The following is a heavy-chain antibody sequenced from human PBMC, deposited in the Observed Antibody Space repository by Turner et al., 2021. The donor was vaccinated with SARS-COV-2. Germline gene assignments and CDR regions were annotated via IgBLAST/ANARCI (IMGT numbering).Heavy chain of an antibody. Sequence: QVHLVESGGGVVQPGRSRRLSCVASGFTFSSYTMHWVRQAPGKGLEWVASISYDGSNIYYTDSAKGRFTISRDNSKNTLYLQVNSLRADDTAVYYCARDLLAVVGTDEYFQYWGQGTLLTVSA. CDR3: ARDLLAVVGTDEYFQY. CDR2: ISYDGSNI. J-gene: IGHJ1*01. CDR1: GFTFSSYT. V-gene: IGHV3-30*04. D-gene: IGHD6-13*01.